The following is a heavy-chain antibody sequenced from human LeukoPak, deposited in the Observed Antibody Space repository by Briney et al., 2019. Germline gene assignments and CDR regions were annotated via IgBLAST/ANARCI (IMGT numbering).Heavy chain of an antibody. D-gene: IGHD4-11*01. V-gene: IGHV3-23*01. CDR1: GFTFSSYA. CDR2: ISGSGGST. CDR3: AKSYSNYGYYYYGMDV. Sequence: GGSLRLSCAASGFTFSSYAMSWVRLAPGKGLEWVSAISGSGGSTYYADSVKGRFTISRDNSKNTLYLQMNGLRAEDTAVYYCAKSYSNYGYYYYGMDVWGQGTTVTVSS. J-gene: IGHJ6*02.